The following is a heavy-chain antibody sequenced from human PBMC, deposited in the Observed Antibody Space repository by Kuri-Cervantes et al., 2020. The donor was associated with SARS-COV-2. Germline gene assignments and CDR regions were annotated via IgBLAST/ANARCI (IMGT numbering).Heavy chain of an antibody. J-gene: IGHJ6*03. CDR1: GFTFSCYS. D-gene: IGHD6-6*01. CDR3: ARDGSRYSTSSFNYYYYMDV. V-gene: IGHV3-21*01. CDR2: ISSSSNYI. Sequence: GESLKISCAASGFTFSCYSMNWVRQASGKGLEWASFISSSSNYIYYADSLKGRFTISRDNAKNSLYLQMNSPRAEDTAVYYCARDGSRYSTSSFNYYYYMDVWGKGTTVTVSS.